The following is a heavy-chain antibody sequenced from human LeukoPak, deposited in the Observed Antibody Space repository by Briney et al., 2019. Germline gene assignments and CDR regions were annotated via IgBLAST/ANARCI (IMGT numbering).Heavy chain of an antibody. D-gene: IGHD3-22*01. CDR1: GGSISSGDHY. CDR3: ARERAKFYYDSSAENWYFDL. V-gene: IGHV4-30-4*01. J-gene: IGHJ2*01. CDR2: IYYSGST. Sequence: KTSETLSLTCTVSGGSISSGDHYWSWIRQPPGKGLEWIGYIYYSGSTYYDPSLKSRVTISVDRSKNQFSLKLSSVTAADTAVYYCARERAKFYYDSSAENWYFDLWGRGTLVTVSS.